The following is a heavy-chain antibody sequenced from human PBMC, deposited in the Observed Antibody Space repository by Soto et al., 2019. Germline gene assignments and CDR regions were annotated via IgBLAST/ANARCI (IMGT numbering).Heavy chain of an antibody. V-gene: IGHV4-30-2*03. CDR3: ARHPSDFWFDP. D-gene: IGHD2-21*02. Sequence: SETLSLTCAVSGGSISSGGYSWSWIRQPPGKGLEWIGSIYYSGSTYYNPSLKNQVTVSVDTSKNQFSLKLSFLTAADTAVYYCARHPSDFWFDPWGQGTLVTVSS. CDR1: GGSISSGGYS. CDR2: IYYSGST. J-gene: IGHJ5*02.